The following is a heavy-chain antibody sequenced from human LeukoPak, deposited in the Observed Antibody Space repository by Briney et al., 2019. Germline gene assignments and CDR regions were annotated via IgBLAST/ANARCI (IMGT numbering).Heavy chain of an antibody. CDR3: AREALKLFYMDV. J-gene: IGHJ6*03. CDR2: INHSGST. V-gene: IGHV4-34*01. Sequence: SETLSLTCAVYGGSFSGYYWSWIRQPPGKGLEWIGEINHSGSTNYNPSLKSRVTISVDTSKNQFSLKLSSVTAADTAVYYCAREALKLFYMDVWGKGTTVTISS. CDR1: GGSFSGYY. D-gene: IGHD2-15*01.